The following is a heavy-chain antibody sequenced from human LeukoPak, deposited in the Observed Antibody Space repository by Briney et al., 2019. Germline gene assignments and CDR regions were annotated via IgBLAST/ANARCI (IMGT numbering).Heavy chain of an antibody. D-gene: IGHD1-26*01. V-gene: IGHV1-69*06. J-gene: IGHJ4*02. CDR3: ARGLVGAKE. CDR1: GYSFMSYA. Sequence: ASVKVSCKTSGYSFMSYAISWLRQAPGQGLEWMGRIIPIFGTANYAQKFQGRVTITADKSTSTAYMELSSLRSEDTAVYYCARGLVGAKEWGQGTLVTVSS. CDR2: IIPIFGTA.